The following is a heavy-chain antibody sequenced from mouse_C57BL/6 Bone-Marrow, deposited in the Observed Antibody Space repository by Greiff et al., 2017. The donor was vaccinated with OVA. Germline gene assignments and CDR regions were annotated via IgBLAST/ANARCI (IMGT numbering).Heavy chain of an antibody. CDR2: IYPRDGST. V-gene: IGHV1-85*01. Sequence: VQLQQSGPELVKPGASVKLSCKASGYTFTSYAINWVKQRPGQGLEWIGWIYPRDGSTKYNEKFKGKATLTVDTSSSTAYMELHSLTSEDSAVYFCPLGYFDYWGQGTTLTVSS. D-gene: IGHD4-1*01. J-gene: IGHJ2*01. CDR1: GYTFTSYA. CDR3: PLGYFDY.